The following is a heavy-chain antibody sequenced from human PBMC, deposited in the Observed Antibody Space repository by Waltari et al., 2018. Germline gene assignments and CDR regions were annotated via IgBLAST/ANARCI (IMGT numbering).Heavy chain of an antibody. CDR3: VRGIDL. J-gene: IGHJ4*02. V-gene: IGHV3-7*01. CDR2: INEAGSRT. D-gene: IGHD3-9*01. CDR1: FIFISFW. Sequence: FIFISFWASWVRQAPGKGLEWVANINEAGSRTYYLDSVKGRFTISRDNAKNSLSLQMNSLRAEDTAVYYCVRGIDLWGQGTLVTVSS.